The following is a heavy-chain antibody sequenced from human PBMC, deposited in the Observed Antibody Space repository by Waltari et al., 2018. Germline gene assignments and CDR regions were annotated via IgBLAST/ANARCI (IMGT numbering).Heavy chain of an antibody. CDR2: IYYSGST. CDR1: GGSISSHY. V-gene: IGHV4-59*11. Sequence: QVQLQESGPGLVKPSETLSLTCTVSGGSISSHYWSWIRQPPGKGLEWIGYIYYSGSTNYNPSLKSRVTISVDTSKNQFSLKLSSVTAADTAVYYCATIRFLSGFFDWGQGTLVTVSS. D-gene: IGHD3-3*01. J-gene: IGHJ4*02. CDR3: ATIRFLSGFFD.